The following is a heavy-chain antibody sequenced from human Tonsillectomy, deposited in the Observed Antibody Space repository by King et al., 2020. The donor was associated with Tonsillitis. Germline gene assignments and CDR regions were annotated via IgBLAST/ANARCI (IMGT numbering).Heavy chain of an antibody. CDR1: GFTFNTYW. Sequence: VQLVESGGGLVQPGGSLRLSCAASGFTFNTYWMSWVRQAPGKGLEWVANIKQDGCEKYYVDSVKGRFTISRDNAKNSLFLQMNSLRAEDTAVYYCIRGRGDYWGQGTLVTVSS. V-gene: IGHV3-7*03. J-gene: IGHJ4*02. CDR2: IKQDGCEK. CDR3: IRGRGDY.